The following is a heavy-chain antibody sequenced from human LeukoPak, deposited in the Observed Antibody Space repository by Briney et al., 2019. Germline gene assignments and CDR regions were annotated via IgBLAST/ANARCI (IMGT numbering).Heavy chain of an antibody. V-gene: IGHV4-30-2*05. CDR2: IYHSGST. CDR1: GGSISSGGYS. CDR3: ARDSGPKEFQH. Sequence: KPSETLSLTCAVSGGSISSGGYSWSWIRQPPGKGLEWIGYIYHSGSTYYNPSLKSRVTISVDTSKNQFSLELSSVTAADTAVYYCARDSGPKEFQHWGQGTLVTASS. J-gene: IGHJ1*01.